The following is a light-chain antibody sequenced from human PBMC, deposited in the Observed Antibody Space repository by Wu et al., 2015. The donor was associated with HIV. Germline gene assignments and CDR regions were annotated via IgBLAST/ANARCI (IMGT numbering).Light chain of an antibody. CDR1: QEYSXD. CDR2: CM. Sequence: RASQEYSXDLAGTSRSLARLPGSHLWCMTRDTNIPARFSGSGFGTEFTLIISSLQSEDFAVYYCQHYDKWSVTFGGGTKVEIK. V-gene: IGKV3-15*01. J-gene: IGKJ4*01. CDR3: QHYDKWSVT.